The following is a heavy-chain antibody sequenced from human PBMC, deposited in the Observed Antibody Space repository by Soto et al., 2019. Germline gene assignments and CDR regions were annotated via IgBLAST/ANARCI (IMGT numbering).Heavy chain of an antibody. J-gene: IGHJ6*02. Sequence: QITLKESGPTLVKPTQTLTLTCTFSAFSLSTGGVGVGWIRQPPGKALEWLALIYWDDDKRYSPSLRSRLTITXAXSXTXXVLTMTNMDPVDTATYYCIQSRCGGDCLQSYASYYYYGMDVWGQGTTVTVSS. D-gene: IGHD2-21*02. V-gene: IGHV2-5*02. CDR2: IYWDDDK. CDR1: AFSLSTGGVG. CDR3: IQSRCGGDCLQSYASYYYYGMDV.